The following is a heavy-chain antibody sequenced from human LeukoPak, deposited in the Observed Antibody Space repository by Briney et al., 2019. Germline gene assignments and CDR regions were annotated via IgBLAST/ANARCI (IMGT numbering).Heavy chain of an antibody. CDR3: AKDRGSGSYYYYYYGLDV. J-gene: IGHJ6*02. V-gene: IGHV3-23*01. CDR1: GFTFSSYA. CDR2: ISGSGSGT. D-gene: IGHD1-26*01. Sequence: GGSLRLSCAASGFTFSSYAMSWVRQAPGKGLEWVSAISGSGSGTYYADSVKGRFTISRDNSKNTLYLQMNSLRAEDTALYYCAKDRGSGSYYYYYYGLDVWGQGTTVTVSS.